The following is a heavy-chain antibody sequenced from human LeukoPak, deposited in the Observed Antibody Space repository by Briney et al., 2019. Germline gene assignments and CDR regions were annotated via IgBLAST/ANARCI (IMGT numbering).Heavy chain of an antibody. J-gene: IGHJ4*02. CDR2: IYSDAT. Sequence: GGSLRLSCAASGFTFSSYWIHWVRQAPGKGLVWVSRIYSDATYYADPVKGRFTISRDNAKNTLYLQMNSLRAEDTAVYYCARESYDSSGYYYGGGFDYWGQGTLVTVSS. D-gene: IGHD3-22*01. CDR3: ARESYDSSGYYYGGGFDY. CDR1: GFTFSSYW. V-gene: IGHV3-74*01.